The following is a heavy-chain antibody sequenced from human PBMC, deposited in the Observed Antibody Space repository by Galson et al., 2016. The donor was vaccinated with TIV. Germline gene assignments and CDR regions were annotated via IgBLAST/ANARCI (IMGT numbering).Heavy chain of an antibody. CDR2: IKQDGSES. CDR1: GFTFSTYW. D-gene: IGHD2-2*01. V-gene: IGHV3-7*01. Sequence: SLRLSCAASGFTFSTYWMSWVRQAPGKGLEWVGNIKQDGSESYYVDSVRGRFTISRDNAKNSVYLHMNSLRAEDTAVYYCVRKDQVADFCSTTSCSHDYWGQGTLVTVSS. CDR3: VRKDQVADFCSTTSCSHDY. J-gene: IGHJ4*02.